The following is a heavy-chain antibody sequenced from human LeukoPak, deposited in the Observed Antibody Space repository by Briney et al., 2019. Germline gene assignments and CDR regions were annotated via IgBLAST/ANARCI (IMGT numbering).Heavy chain of an antibody. D-gene: IGHD6-13*01. V-gene: IGHV4-59*01. Sequence: SETLSLTCTVSGGSISSYYWSWIRQPPGKGLEWIGYIYYSGSTNYNPSLKSRVTISVDTSKNQFSLKLSSVTAADTAVYYCARAAAGTGGFDYWGQGTLVTVSS. J-gene: IGHJ4*02. CDR2: IYYSGST. CDR3: ARAAAGTGGFDY. CDR1: GGSISSYY.